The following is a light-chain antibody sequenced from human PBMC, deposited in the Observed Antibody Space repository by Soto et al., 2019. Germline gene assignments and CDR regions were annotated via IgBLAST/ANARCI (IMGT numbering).Light chain of an antibody. J-gene: IGLJ2*01. CDR2: EVT. CDR1: SSDVGGYDY. CDR3: SSYAGINNMI. V-gene: IGLV2-8*01. Sequence: QSVLTQPPSASGSPGQSVTISCTGTSSDVGGYDYVSWYQQQSGKAPKLIIYEVTKRPSGVPDRFSDSKSGNTASLTVSGLHAEDEADYYCSSYAGINNMIFGAGTKLTVL.